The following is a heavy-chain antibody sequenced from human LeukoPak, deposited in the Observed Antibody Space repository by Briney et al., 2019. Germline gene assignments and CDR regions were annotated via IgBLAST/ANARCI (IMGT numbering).Heavy chain of an antibody. Sequence: PGGSLRLSCAASGFTFSSYAMHWVRQAPGKGPEWVAVISYDGSNKYYADSVKGRFTISRDNSKNTLYLQMNSLRAEDTAVYYCARDNYDYFDYWGQGTLVTVSS. CDR2: ISYDGSNK. V-gene: IGHV3-30-3*01. CDR1: GFTFSSYA. J-gene: IGHJ4*02. D-gene: IGHD3-10*01. CDR3: ARDNYDYFDY.